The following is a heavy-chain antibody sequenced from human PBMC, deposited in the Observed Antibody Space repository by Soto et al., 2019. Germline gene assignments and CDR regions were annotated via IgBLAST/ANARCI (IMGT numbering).Heavy chain of an antibody. V-gene: IGHV3-11*04. CDR2: MTPSGSSR. CDR1: GFTFSDHF. J-gene: IGHJ6*02. CDR3: ARSFLEWYYGMDV. Sequence: PGGSLRLSCAASGFTFSDHFMSWIRQAPGKGLEWISYMTPSGSSRSYADSVKGRFTISRDNAKNSLYLQMNSLRAEDTAVYYCARSFLEWYYGMDVWGQGTTVTVSS. D-gene: IGHD3-3*02.